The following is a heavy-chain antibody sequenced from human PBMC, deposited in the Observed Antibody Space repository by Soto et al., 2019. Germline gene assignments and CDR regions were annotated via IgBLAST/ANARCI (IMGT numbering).Heavy chain of an antibody. Sequence: SVKVSCKAFGGTFSSYAISWVRQAPGQGLEWMGGIIPLFGTTNYAPKFQGRVAITADERARTAYMDLSSLKSEDTAVYYCATNNRASYHFDYWGQGTLVTVSS. V-gene: IGHV1-69*13. CDR3: ATNNRASYHFDY. D-gene: IGHD3-16*02. CDR2: IIPLFGTT. CDR1: GGTFSSYA. J-gene: IGHJ4*02.